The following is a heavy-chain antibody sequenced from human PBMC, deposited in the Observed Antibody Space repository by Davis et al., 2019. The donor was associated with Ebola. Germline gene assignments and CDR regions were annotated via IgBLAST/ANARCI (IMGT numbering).Heavy chain of an antibody. V-gene: IGHV3-7*01. CDR3: ARGGSSAFDI. J-gene: IGHJ3*02. CDR2: IKHDGSEN. Sequence: GESLKISCEASGFTFSSFWMIWVRQAPGKGLEWVANIKHDGSENYYVDSVKGRFTISRDNAKKSLYLQMNSLRAEDTAVYYCARGGSSAFDIWGQGTMVTVSS. D-gene: IGHD3-10*01. CDR1: GFTFSSFW.